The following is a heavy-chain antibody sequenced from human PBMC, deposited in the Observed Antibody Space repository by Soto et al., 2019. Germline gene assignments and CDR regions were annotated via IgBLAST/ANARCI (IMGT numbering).Heavy chain of an antibody. V-gene: IGHV3-74*01. CDR3: ARDIPAVAGTSDFQH. CDR2: INSDGSST. CDR1: GFTFSSYW. Sequence: EVQLVESGGGLVQPGGSLRLSCAASGFTFSSYWMHWVRQAPGKGLVWVSRINSDGSSTSYADSVKGRFIISRDNAKNTLYLQMNSLRAEDTAVYYCARDIPAVAGTSDFQHWGQGTLVTVSS. J-gene: IGHJ1*01. D-gene: IGHD6-19*01.